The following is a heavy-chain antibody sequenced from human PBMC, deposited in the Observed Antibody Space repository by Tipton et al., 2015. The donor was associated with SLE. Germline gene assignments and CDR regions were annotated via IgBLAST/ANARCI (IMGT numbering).Heavy chain of an antibody. CDR1: GGSINSSSYY. J-gene: IGHJ4*02. CDR2: IYTSGST. CDR3: ARHVTIFNYFDY. V-gene: IGHV4-39*01. D-gene: IGHD3-3*01. Sequence: TLSLTCTVSGGSINSSSYYWGWIRQPPGKGLEWIGRIYTSGSTNYNPSLKSRVTISVDTSKNQFSLKLSSVTAADTAVYYCARHVTIFNYFDYWGQGTLVTVSS.